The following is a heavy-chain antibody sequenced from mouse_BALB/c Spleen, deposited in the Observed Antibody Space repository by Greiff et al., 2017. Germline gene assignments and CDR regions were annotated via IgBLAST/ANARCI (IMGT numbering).Heavy chain of an antibody. V-gene: IGHV1-9*01. Sequence: VMLVESGAELMKPGASVKISCKATGYTFSSYWIEWVKQRPGHGLEWIGEILPGSGSTNYNEKFKGKATFTADTSSNTAYMQLSSLTSEDSAVYYCATMITTFAYWGQGTLVTVSA. CDR3: ATMITTFAY. CDR1: GYTFSSYW. J-gene: IGHJ3*01. CDR2: ILPGSGST. D-gene: IGHD2-4*01.